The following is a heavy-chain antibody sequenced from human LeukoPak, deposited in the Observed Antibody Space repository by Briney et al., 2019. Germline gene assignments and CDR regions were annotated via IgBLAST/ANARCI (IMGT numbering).Heavy chain of an antibody. CDR3: ARARGYCSGGSCFSYVPYYFDY. CDR1: GFTFSSYS. CDR2: ISSSSSYI. J-gene: IGHJ4*02. D-gene: IGHD2-15*01. Sequence: GGSLRLSCAASGFTFSSYSMHWVRQAPGKGLEWVSSISSSSSYIYYADSVKGRFTISRDNAKNSLYLQMNSLRAEDTAVYYCARARGYCSGGSCFSYVPYYFDYWGQGTLVTVSS. V-gene: IGHV3-21*01.